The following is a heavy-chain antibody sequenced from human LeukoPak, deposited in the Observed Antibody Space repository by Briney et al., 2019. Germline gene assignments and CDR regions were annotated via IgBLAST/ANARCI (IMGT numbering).Heavy chain of an antibody. CDR3: ARDRVRGYCGGDCYGY. D-gene: IGHD2-21*01. Sequence: GGSLRLSCAASGFTFSSYSMNWDRQAPGKGLEWVSSISSSSSYIYYADSVKGRFTISRDNAKNSLYLQMNSLRAEDTAVYYCARDRVRGYCGGDCYGYWDQGTLVTVSS. V-gene: IGHV3-21*01. J-gene: IGHJ4*02. CDR1: GFTFSSYS. CDR2: ISSSSSYI.